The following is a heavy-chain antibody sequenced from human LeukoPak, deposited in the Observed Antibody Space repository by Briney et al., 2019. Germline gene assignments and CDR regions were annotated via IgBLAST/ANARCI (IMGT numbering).Heavy chain of an antibody. CDR1: GYSISSGYY. Sequence: SETLSLTCTVSGYSISSGYYWGWIRQPPGKGLEWIGSIYHSGSTYYNPSLKSRVTISVDTSKNQFSLKLSSVTAADTAVYYCARDGGRGWFDPWGQGTQVTVSS. D-gene: IGHD3-16*01. CDR2: IYHSGST. J-gene: IGHJ5*02. CDR3: ARDGGRGWFDP. V-gene: IGHV4-38-2*02.